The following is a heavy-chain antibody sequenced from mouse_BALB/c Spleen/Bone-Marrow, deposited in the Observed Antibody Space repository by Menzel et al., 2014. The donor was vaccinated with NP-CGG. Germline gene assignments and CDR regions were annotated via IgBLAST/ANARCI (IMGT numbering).Heavy chain of an antibody. CDR2: ISHAGGST. J-gene: IGHJ3*01. CDR1: GFTFSSYT. D-gene: IGHD2-3*01. CDR3: ARQSYEGFDY. V-gene: IGHV5-12-2*01. Sequence: EVKLVESGGDLVQPGGSLKLSCAASGFTFSSYTMSWVRQTPEKRLEWVAYISHAGGSTYYPDTVKGRFTITRDNATNTLYLQISSLKSEDTAMYYCARQSYEGFDYWGQGTLVTVSA.